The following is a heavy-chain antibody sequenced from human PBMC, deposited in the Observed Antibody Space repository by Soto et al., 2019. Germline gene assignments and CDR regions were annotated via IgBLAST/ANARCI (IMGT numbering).Heavy chain of an antibody. V-gene: IGHV3-64D*06. CDR1: VCPSSSYA. J-gene: IGHJ4*02. CDR3: VQDALIVAAGRYSFDY. Sequence: VGSLILSFSASVCPSSSYAIQCVRQAPGKGLEYVSAISSNGGSTYYADSVKGRFTISRDNSKNTLYLQMSSLRAEDTAVYYCVQDALIVAAGRYSFDYWGQGTLVTVS. D-gene: IGHD6-13*01. CDR2: ISSNGGST.